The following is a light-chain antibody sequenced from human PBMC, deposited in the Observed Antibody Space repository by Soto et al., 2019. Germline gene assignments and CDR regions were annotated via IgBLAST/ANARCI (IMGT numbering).Light chain of an antibody. V-gene: IGKV3-15*01. CDR1: QNVRKN. CDR2: GAS. Sequence: ETVMTQSPVALSVSPGERATLSCRARQNVRKNLAWYQQKPGQAPRLLIYGASTRATGIPARFSGDGSGTEFTLTIDSLQSEDFVVYYCLQHDGWPLTFGQGTRLEIK. CDR3: LQHDGWPLT. J-gene: IGKJ5*01.